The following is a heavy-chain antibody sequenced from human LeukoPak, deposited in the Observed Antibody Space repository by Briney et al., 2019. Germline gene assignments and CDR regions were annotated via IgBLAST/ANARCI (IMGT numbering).Heavy chain of an antibody. CDR2: INTDGSST. CDR3: ARERPTADFDY. Sequence: GGSLRLSCAASGFTFSNYWMHWVRQAPGKGLAWVSRINTDGSSTNYADSVKGRFTISRDTAKKTLYLQMNSLRAEDTAVYYCARERPTADFDYWGQGTLVTVSS. J-gene: IGHJ4*02. D-gene: IGHD2-2*01. V-gene: IGHV3-74*01. CDR1: GFTFSNYW.